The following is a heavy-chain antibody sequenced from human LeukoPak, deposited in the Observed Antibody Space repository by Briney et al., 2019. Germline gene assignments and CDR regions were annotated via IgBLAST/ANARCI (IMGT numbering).Heavy chain of an antibody. V-gene: IGHV3-53*01. D-gene: IGHD1-26*01. CDR3: ARALVGALDY. CDR1: GFTVSSNY. Sequence: GSLRPSCAASGFTVSSNYMSWVRQAPGKGLEWVSVIYSGGSTYYADSVKGRFTISRDNSKNTLYLQMNSLRAEDTAVYYCARALVGALDYWGQGTLVTVSS. J-gene: IGHJ4*02. CDR2: IYSGGST.